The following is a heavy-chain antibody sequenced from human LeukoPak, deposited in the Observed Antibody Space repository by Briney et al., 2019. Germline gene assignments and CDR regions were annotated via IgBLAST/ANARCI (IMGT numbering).Heavy chain of an antibody. CDR3: ARSAYFDWLLDPYGMDV. V-gene: IGHV4-4*07. J-gene: IGHJ6*02. D-gene: IGHD3-9*01. Sequence: SETLSLTCTVSGGSITNYYWSWIRQPAGKGLEWIGRIYTNEITNYNPSLKSRVTMSVGTSKNQSSLNLSSVTAADTAVYYCARSAYFDWLLDPYGMDVWGQGTTVTVSS. CDR1: GGSITNYY. CDR2: IYTNEIT.